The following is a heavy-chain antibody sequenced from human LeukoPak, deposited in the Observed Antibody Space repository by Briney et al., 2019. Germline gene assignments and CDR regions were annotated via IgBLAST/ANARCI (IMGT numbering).Heavy chain of an antibody. CDR3: ARSPQQLADYYYYYMDV. D-gene: IGHD6-13*01. J-gene: IGHJ6*03. CDR1: GGSINSNSYY. V-gene: IGHV4-61*05. Sequence: SKTLSLTCTVSGGSINSNSYYWSWIRQPPGKGLEWIGYIYYSGSTNYNPSLKSRVTISVDTSKNQFSLKLSSVTAADTAVYYCARSPQQLADYYYYYMDVWGKGTTVTVSS. CDR2: IYYSGST.